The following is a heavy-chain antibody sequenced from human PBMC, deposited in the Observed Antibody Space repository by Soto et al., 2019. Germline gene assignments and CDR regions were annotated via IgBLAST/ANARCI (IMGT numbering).Heavy chain of an antibody. J-gene: IGHJ4*02. D-gene: IGHD2-21*01. V-gene: IGHV3-23*01. CDR3: AKDAVYNDGLWLMDH. CDR2: IYGNGGGI. CDR1: GLPHSSFA. Sequence: GGSLRLSCTASGLPHSSFAMMWVRQAPGKGLECVSGIYGNGGGIEYADSVKGRFTISRDNSKNTVYLQMTDLRADDTAVYYCAKDAVYNDGLWLMDHWGQGTQVTVSS.